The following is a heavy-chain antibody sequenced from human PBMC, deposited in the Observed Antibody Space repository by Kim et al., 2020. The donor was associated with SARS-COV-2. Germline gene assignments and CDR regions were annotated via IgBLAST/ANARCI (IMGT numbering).Heavy chain of an antibody. CDR3: ARDPRYNWNEGNYYYMDV. Sequence: KGRFTISRAKAKNTLYLQMNSLRAEDTAVYYCARDPRYNWNEGNYYYMDVWGKGTTVTVSS. D-gene: IGHD1-20*01. V-gene: IGHV3-74*01. J-gene: IGHJ6*03.